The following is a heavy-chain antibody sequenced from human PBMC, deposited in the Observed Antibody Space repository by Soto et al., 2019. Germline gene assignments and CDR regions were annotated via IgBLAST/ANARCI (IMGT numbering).Heavy chain of an antibody. J-gene: IGHJ4*02. Sequence: QITLKESGPPLVKPTQTLTLTCTFSGFSLSTSGVGVGWIRQPPGKALEWLALIYWDDDKRYSPSLKSRLTTTKDPAKNQVVLTMTNMDPVDTATYYWAHRLEGYFDYWGQGTLVSVCS. CDR3: AHRLEGYFDY. V-gene: IGHV2-5*02. CDR1: GFSLSTSGVG. D-gene: IGHD1-1*01. CDR2: IYWDDDK.